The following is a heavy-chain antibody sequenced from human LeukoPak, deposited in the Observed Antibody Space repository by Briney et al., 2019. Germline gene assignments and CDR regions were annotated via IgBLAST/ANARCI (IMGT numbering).Heavy chain of an antibody. CDR3: AKDLFKAAAPDY. CDR2: ISYDGSNK. CDR1: GFTFSSYG. V-gene: IGHV3-30*18. Sequence: PGRSLRLSCAASGFTFSSYGMHWVRQAPGKGLEWVAVISYDGSNKYYADSVKGRFTISRDNSKNTLYLQMNSLRAEYTAVYYCAKDLFKAAAPDYWGQGTLVTVSS. J-gene: IGHJ4*02. D-gene: IGHD6-13*01.